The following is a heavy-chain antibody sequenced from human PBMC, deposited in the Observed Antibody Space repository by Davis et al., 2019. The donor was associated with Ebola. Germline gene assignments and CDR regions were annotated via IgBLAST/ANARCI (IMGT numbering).Heavy chain of an antibody. V-gene: IGHV1-18*01. J-gene: IGHJ3*02. Sequence: ASVKVSCKASGYSFKNYAISWVRQAPGQGLEWMGWISAYNSNTNYAQKVQGRVTMTTDTSTGTAYLDLRSLRSDDTAVYFCARTSIVGTTTTASDIWGQGTLVTVSS. CDR2: ISAYNSNT. D-gene: IGHD1-26*01. CDR1: GYSFKNYA. CDR3: ARTSIVGTTTTASDI.